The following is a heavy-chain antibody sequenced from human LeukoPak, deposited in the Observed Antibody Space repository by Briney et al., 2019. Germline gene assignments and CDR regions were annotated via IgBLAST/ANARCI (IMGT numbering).Heavy chain of an antibody. CDR1: GVTFSSYG. D-gene: IGHD5-18*01. CDR3: FSGGYSYLSITPFDY. J-gene: IGHJ4*02. CDR2: IRYDGSNK. Sequence: GGSLRLSCAVSGVTFSSYGMHWGRQAPGKGVEWVACIRYDGSNKYYADSVKGGFTISRDNSKNTLYLQMNSLRAEDTAVYYCFSGGYSYLSITPFDYWGQGTLVTVSS. V-gene: IGHV3-30*02.